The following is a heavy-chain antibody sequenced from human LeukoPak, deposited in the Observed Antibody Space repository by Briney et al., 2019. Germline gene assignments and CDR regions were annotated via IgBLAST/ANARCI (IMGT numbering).Heavy chain of an antibody. V-gene: IGHV4-39*07. D-gene: IGHD2-8*01. CDR2: IYYSGST. J-gene: IGHJ4*02. Sequence: PSETLSLTCTVSGDSISSGAYYWGWIRQPPGKGLEWIGSIYYSGSTYDNPSLKSRVTISVDTSRNQFSLKLSSVTAADTAVYYCARDVSPNGVVDYWGQGTLVTAYS. CDR1: GDSISSGAYY. CDR3: ARDVSPNGVVDY.